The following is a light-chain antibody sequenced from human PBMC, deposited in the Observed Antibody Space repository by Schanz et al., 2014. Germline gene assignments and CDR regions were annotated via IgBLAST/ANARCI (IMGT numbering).Light chain of an antibody. CDR2: EVT. Sequence: QSALTQPPSASGSPGQSVTISCTGTSSDVGGYNYVSWYQRHPGKAPRLMIYEVTKRPSGVPDRFSGSRSANTASLTVSGLQAEDEADYYCSSYAGSNSVVFGGGTKLTVL. CDR3: SSYAGSNSVV. CDR1: SSDVGGYNY. J-gene: IGLJ2*01. V-gene: IGLV2-8*01.